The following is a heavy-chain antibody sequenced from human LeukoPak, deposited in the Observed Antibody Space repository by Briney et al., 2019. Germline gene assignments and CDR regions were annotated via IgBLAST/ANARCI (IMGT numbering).Heavy chain of an antibody. Sequence: PKASVKVSCKASGYTFTSYGISWVRQASGQGLEWMGWIRAYNGNTNYAQKLQGRVTMTTDTSTSTAYMELRSLRSDDTAVYYCARDFDLTRGVTNNNWNDPEPLDYWGQGTLVTVSS. J-gene: IGHJ4*02. CDR1: GYTFTSYG. CDR3: ARDFDLTRGVTNNNWNDPEPLDY. V-gene: IGHV1-18*01. CDR2: IRAYNGNT. D-gene: IGHD1-20*01.